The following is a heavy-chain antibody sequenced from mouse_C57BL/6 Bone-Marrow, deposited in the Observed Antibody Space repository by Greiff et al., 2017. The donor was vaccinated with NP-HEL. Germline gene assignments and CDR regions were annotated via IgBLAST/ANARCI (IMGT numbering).Heavy chain of an antibody. J-gene: IGHJ1*03. CDR3: ARLTVVATGYFDV. Sequence: EVKLQESGGGLVQPGGSLKLSCAASGFTFSDYYMYWVRQTPEKRLEWVAYISNGGGSTYYPDTVKGRFTISRDNAKNTLYLQMSRLKSEDTAMYYCARLTVVATGYFDVWGTGTTVTVSS. V-gene: IGHV5-12*01. CDR1: GFTFSDYY. D-gene: IGHD1-1*01. CDR2: ISNGGGST.